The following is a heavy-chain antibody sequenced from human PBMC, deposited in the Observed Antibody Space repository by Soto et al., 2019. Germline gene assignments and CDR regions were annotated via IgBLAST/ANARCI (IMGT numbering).Heavy chain of an antibody. Sequence: GSLRLSCAVSGLTFSTYAMSWVRQAPGKGLERVAGISDSGDASFHADPVEGRFTISRDNSKNTLYLHMISLRAEDTAVYYCAKGFGSTWSFFDYWGQGVLVTVSS. J-gene: IGHJ4*02. CDR2: ISDSGDAS. V-gene: IGHV3-23*01. CDR3: AKGFGSTWSFFDY. D-gene: IGHD6-13*01. CDR1: GLTFSTYA.